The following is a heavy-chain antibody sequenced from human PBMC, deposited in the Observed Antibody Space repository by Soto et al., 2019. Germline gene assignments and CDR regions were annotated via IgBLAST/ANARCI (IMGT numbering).Heavy chain of an antibody. V-gene: IGHV3-33*01. CDR2: IWYDGSNK. CDR1: GFTFSSYG. CDR3: ATSAAYYYFDY. D-gene: IGHD2-15*01. Sequence: PGGSLRLSCAASGFTFSSYGMHWVRQAPGKGLEWVAVIWYDGSNKYYADSVKGRFTISRDNSKNALYLQMNSLRAEDTAVYYCATSAAYYYFDYWGQGTLVTVSS. J-gene: IGHJ4*02.